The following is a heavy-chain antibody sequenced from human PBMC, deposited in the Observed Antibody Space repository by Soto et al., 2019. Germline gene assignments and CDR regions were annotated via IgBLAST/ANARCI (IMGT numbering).Heavy chain of an antibody. CDR2: IKQDGSEK. V-gene: IGHV3-7*01. J-gene: IGHJ6*03. CDR3: ARILDVVVPAAIWWEEKFYYYYYMDV. D-gene: IGHD2-2*01. CDR1: GFTFSSYW. Sequence: PGGSLRLSCAASGFTFSSYWMSWVRQTPGKGLEWVANIKQDGSEKYYVDSVKGRFTISRDNAKNSLYLQMNSLRAEDTAVYYCARILDVVVPAAIWWEEKFYYYYYMDVWGKGTTVTVSS.